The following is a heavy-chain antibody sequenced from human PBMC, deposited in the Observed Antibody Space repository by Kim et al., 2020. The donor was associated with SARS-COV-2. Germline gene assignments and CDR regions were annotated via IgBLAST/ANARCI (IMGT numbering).Heavy chain of an antibody. V-gene: IGHV5-51*01. CDR1: GYSFASYW. D-gene: IGHD4-17*01. Sequence: GESLKISCNGSGYSFASYWIGWVRQMPGKGLEWMGMIYPGDSDTRYSPSFQGQVTISADKSISTAYLQWSSLKASDTAMYYCATSGPTGLFAFDIWGQGTTVTVSS. CDR2: IYPGDSDT. CDR3: ATSGPTGLFAFDI. J-gene: IGHJ3*02.